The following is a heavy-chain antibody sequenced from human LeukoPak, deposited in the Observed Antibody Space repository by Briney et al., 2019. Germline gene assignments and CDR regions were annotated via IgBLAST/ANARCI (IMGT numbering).Heavy chain of an antibody. CDR3: ARDGGGQQPYFDY. D-gene: IGHD6-13*01. Sequence: SETLSLTCTVSGGSISSYYWSWIRQPPGKGLEWIGYIYHSGSTYYNSSLKSRVTITVDRSKNQFSLKLSSVTAADTAVYYCARDGGGQQPYFDYWGQGTLVTVSS. CDR2: IYHSGST. V-gene: IGHV4-59*12. J-gene: IGHJ4*02. CDR1: GGSISSYY.